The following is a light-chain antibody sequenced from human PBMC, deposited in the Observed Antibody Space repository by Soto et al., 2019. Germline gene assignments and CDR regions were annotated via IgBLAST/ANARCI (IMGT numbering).Light chain of an antibody. J-gene: IGLJ3*02. CDR3: CSYAGTYTWV. Sequence: QSALTQPRSVSGSPGQSVTISCTGTSSDVGNYNYVSWYQQHPGKAPKFMIYDVNKRPSGVPDRFSGSKSGNTASLTISGLQVEDEADYYCCSYAGTYTWVFGGGTKVTVL. V-gene: IGLV2-11*01. CDR1: SSDVGNYNY. CDR2: DVN.